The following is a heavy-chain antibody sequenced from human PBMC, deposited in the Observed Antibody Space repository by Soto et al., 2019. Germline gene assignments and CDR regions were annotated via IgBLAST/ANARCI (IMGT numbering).Heavy chain of an antibody. CDR2: IYPGDCDT. V-gene: IGHV5-51*01. CDR1: GYTFTDYW. Sequence: GESLQISCKGSGYTFTDYWIGWVRQLPGKGLEWMGIIYPGDCDTRYSPSFQGQVTITADKSTSTAYLQSNTLKASDTAMYYCARRVLCNCHTRPKRFAPRGQRSLVTLSS. CDR3: ARRVLCNCHTRPKRFAP. D-gene: IGHD1-1*01. J-gene: IGHJ5*02.